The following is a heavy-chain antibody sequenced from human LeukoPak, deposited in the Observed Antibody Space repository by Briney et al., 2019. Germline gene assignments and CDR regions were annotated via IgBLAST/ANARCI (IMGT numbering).Heavy chain of an antibody. CDR3: ARDGVQIGDESHLDY. V-gene: IGHV3-21*01. CDR2: ITGRSQHI. D-gene: IGHD2/OR15-2a*01. Sequence: PGGSLRLSCGASGFTFSSYSMNWARQPPGKGLEWVSSITGRSQHIYYADSVKGRFIISRDNAKNSMYLQMNSLRVEDTAVYYCARDGVQIGDESHLDYWGQGILVTVSS. J-gene: IGHJ4*02. CDR1: GFTFSSYS.